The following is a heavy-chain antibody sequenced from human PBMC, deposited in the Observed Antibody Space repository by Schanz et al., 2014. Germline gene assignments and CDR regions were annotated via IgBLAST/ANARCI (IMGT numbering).Heavy chain of an antibody. V-gene: IGHV3-30*18. CDR1: GFTFSGFW. CDR3: AKQHIVRGVIYLNWFDS. CDR2: ISYDGSKK. D-gene: IGHD3-10*01. J-gene: IGHJ5*01. Sequence: QERLVESGGGVVQPGRSLRLSCAASGFTFSGFWMTWVRQAPGKGLEWVGVISYDGSKKSYADSVKGRFTISRDNSKNTVHLQMNSLRAEDTAVYYCAKQHIVRGVIYLNWFDSWGQGTLVTVSS.